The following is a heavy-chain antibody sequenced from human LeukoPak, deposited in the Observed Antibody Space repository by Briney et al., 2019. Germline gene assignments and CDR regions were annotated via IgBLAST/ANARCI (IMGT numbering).Heavy chain of an antibody. CDR3: ARFSQYYDSPTHYLDY. D-gene: IGHD2/OR15-2a*01. CDR1: GGSISSYY. CDR2: IYYSGST. J-gene: IGHJ4*02. V-gene: IGHV4-59*01. Sequence: SETLSLTCTVAGGSISSYYWSWIRQPPGKGLEWIGYIYYSGSTNYNPSLKNRVTISVDTSKNQFSLKLSSVTAADTAVYYCARFSQYYDSPTHYLDYWGQGILVTVSS.